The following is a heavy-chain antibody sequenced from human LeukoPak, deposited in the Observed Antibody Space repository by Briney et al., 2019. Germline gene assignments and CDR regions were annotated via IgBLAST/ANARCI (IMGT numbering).Heavy chain of an antibody. J-gene: IGHJ4*02. Sequence: QSGGSLRLSCAASGFTFSSYAMSWVRQAPGKGLEWVSAISGSGGSTYYADSVKGRFTISRDNSKNTLYLQLNSLRVDDAAIYYCAKHRRSTLVTAYFDSWGQGTLVTVSS. CDR1: GFTFSSYA. CDR3: AKHRRSTLVTAYFDS. CDR2: ISGSGGST. D-gene: IGHD2-21*02. V-gene: IGHV3-23*01.